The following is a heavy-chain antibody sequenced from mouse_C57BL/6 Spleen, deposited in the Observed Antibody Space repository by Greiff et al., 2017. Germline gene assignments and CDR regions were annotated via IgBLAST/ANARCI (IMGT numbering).Heavy chain of an antibody. Sequence: QVQLQQPGAELVKPGASVTLSCKASGYTFTSYWMPWVKQRPGQGLEWIGRIHPNSGSTNYNEKFKSKATLPRDKSSGTAYMQLSSLTSEDSACFYCARDGGSSYYWDFEVWGTVTTVTVSS. D-gene: IGHD1-1*01. CDR3: ARDGGSSYYWDFEV. CDR1: GYTFTSYW. J-gene: IGHJ1*03. CDR2: IHPNSGST. V-gene: IGHV1-64*01.